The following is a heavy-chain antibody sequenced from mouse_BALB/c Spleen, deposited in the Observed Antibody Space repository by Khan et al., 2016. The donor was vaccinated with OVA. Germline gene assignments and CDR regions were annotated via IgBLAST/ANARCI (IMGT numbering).Heavy chain of an antibody. D-gene: IGHD2-10*01. J-gene: IGHJ4*01. CDR3: ARPPYFSYVMVY. V-gene: IGHV9-3-1*01. Sequence: QIQLVQFGPELKKPGETVKISCKASGYTFRSFGMNWVKQAPGKGLKWMGWINTYTGEPTYADDFKGRYVFSLETSASTAYLQINNLKNEDTATYFCARPPYFSYVMVYWGQGTSVTVAS. CDR2: INTYTGEP. CDR1: GYTFRSFG.